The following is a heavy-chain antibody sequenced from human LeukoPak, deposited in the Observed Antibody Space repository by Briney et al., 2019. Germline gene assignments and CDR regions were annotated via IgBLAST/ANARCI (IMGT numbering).Heavy chain of an antibody. V-gene: IGHV4-34*01. J-gene: IGHJ4*02. CDR2: INHSGST. D-gene: IGHD6-19*01. CDR1: GGSFSGYY. Sequence: SETLSLTCAVYGGSFSGYYWSWLRQPPGKGLEWIGEINHSGSTNYNPSLKSRVTISVDTSKNQFSLKLSSVTAADTAVYYCARNGGYGAVAGTEVDYWGQGTLVTVSS. CDR3: ARNGGYGAVAGTEVDY.